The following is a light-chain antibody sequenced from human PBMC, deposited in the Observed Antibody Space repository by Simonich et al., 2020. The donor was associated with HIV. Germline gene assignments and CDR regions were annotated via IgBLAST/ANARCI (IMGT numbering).Light chain of an antibody. V-gene: IGKV3-15*01. CDR1: QSVSSN. CDR2: GAS. J-gene: IGKJ5*01. Sequence: ERVMTQSPATLSVSPGERSTLFCRASQSVSSNLAWYQQKPGQAPRLCIYGASTRATGIPARFSGSGSGTEFTLTISSMQSEDFADYYCQQYNNWPITFGQGTRLEIK. CDR3: QQYNNWPIT.